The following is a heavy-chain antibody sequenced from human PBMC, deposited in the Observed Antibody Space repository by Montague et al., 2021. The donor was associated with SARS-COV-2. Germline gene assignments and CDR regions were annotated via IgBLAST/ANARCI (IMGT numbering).Heavy chain of an antibody. CDR1: GGSISSYY. Sequence: SETLSLTCTVSGGSISSYYWSWIRQPPGEGLQWIGYISYSGSTNYNPSLKSRVTISVDTSKNQFSLKLSSVTAADTAVYYCATLPSSITIFGVVQGYYVDDWGQGTLVTVSS. V-gene: IGHV4-59*08. CDR3: ATLPSSITIFGVVQGYYVDD. J-gene: IGHJ4*02. CDR2: ISYSGST. D-gene: IGHD3-3*01.